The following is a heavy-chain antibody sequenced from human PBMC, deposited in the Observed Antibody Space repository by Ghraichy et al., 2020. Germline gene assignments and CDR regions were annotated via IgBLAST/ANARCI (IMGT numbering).Heavy chain of an antibody. J-gene: IGHJ4*02. CDR1: EFSVGDNY. CDR2: LYVDGTT. CDR3: AGKQTGLDY. Sequence: LSLTYAASEFSVGDNYMTWVRQAAGKGLEWVSHLYVDGTTAYADSVKGRFAISRDNSKNMLFLHMNGLRVEDTAVYYFAGKQTGLDYWGQGILVTVSS. V-gene: IGHV3-53*01. D-gene: IGHD6-13*01.